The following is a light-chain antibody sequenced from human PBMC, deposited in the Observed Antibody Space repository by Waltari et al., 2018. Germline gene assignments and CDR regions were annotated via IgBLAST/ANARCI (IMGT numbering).Light chain of an antibody. Sequence: SSQLTQDPAVSLALGQTVSITCQGASLRRYSASWYQQKPRQAPLLVIYGKNSRPSGITDRFSGSSSGNTASLTITGAQAEDEADYYCNSWDSNNNRVFFGGGTKLTVL. CDR3: NSWDSNNNRVF. CDR1: SLRRYS. V-gene: IGLV3-19*01. J-gene: IGLJ2*01. CDR2: GKN.